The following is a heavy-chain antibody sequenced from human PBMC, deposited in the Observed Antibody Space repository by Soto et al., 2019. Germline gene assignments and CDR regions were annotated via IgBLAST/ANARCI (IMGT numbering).Heavy chain of an antibody. CDR1: GYTFSNNA. CDR2: INVGNGNT. V-gene: IGHV1-3*05. Sequence: QVQLVQSGAEEKKPGASVKVSCKASGYTFSNNAIHWVRQAPGQRLEWMGWINVGNGNTKYSQKFQGRVTITRDTSASTAYMELSSLRSEDTAVYYCARRWERHFDCWGQGTLVTVSS. D-gene: IGHD1-1*01. CDR3: ARRWERHFDC. J-gene: IGHJ4*02.